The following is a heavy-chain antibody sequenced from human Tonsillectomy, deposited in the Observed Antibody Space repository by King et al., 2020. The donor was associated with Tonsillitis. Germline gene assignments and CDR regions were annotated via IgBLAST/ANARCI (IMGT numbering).Heavy chain of an antibody. CDR3: AGAYDFWSGYLL. Sequence: VQLVESGGGFVKPGGSLRLSCAASGFTLSDYYLSWIRQAPGKGLEWVSYISNSAATIYYADSVKGRFTISRDNANNSLSLQMNSLRAEDTAVYYCAGAYDFWSGYLLWGQGTLVTVSS. V-gene: IGHV3-11*01. CDR2: ISNSAATI. J-gene: IGHJ4*02. CDR1: GFTLSDYY. D-gene: IGHD3/OR15-3a*01.